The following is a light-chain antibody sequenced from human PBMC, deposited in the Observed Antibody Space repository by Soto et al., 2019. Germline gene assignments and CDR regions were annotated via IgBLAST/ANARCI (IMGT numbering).Light chain of an antibody. CDR1: QSVSSY. CDR3: QQRNIWPPVT. CDR2: DAS. J-gene: IGKJ5*01. V-gene: IGKV3-11*01. Sequence: EIVLTQSPATLSVSPGERATLSCRASQSVSSYLAWYQQKPGQAPRLLIYDASNRATGTPARFSGSGSGTDFTLTISSLEPEDFAVYYCQQRNIWPPVTFGQGTRLGI.